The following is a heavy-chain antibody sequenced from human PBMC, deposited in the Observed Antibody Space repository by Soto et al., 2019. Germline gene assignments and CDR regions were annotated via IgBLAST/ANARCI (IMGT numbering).Heavy chain of an antibody. CDR1: GGSISSSSYY. V-gene: IGHV4-39*01. CDR2: IYYSGST. J-gene: IGHJ4*02. CDR3: ARTHDYIWGSYRLRYFDY. Sequence: SETLSLTCTVSGGSISSSSYYWGWIRQPPGKGLEWIGSIYYSGSTYYNPSLKSRVTISVDTSKNQFSLKLSSVTAADTAVYYCARTHDYIWGSYRLRYFDYWGQGTLVTVSS. D-gene: IGHD3-16*02.